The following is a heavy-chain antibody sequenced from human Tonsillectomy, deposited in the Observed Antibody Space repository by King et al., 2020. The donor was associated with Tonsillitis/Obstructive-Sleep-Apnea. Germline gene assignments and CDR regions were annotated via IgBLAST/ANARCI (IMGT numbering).Heavy chain of an antibody. Sequence: QMQESGPGLVKPSETLSLTCTVSGGSISSSSYYWGWIRQPPGKGLEWIGSIYYSGSTYYNPSLKSRVTISVDTSKNQFSLKLSSVTAADTAVYYCARDYYDSSGYYPDAFDIWGQGPMVTVSS. D-gene: IGHD3-22*01. CDR2: IYYSGST. V-gene: IGHV4-39*02. CDR1: GGSISSSSYY. J-gene: IGHJ3*02. CDR3: ARDYYDSSGYYPDAFDI.